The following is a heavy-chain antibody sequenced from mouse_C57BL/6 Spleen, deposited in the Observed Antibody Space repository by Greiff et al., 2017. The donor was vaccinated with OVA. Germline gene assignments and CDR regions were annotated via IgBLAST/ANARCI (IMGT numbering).Heavy chain of an antibody. CDR3: ASSAYGSSY. CDR2: IDPSDSYT. J-gene: IGHJ2*01. V-gene: IGHV1-50*01. D-gene: IGHD1-1*01. CDR1: GYTFTSYW. Sequence: QVQLQQPGAELVKPGASVKLSCKASGYTFTSYWMQWVKQRPGQGLEWIGEIDPSDSYTNYNQKFKGKATLTVDTSSSTAYMQLSSLTSEDSAVYYCASSAYGSSYWGQGTTLTVSS.